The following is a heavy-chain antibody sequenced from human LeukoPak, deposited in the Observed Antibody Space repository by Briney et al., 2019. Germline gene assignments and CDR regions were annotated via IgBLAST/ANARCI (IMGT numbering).Heavy chain of an antibody. Sequence: PGGSLRLSCAASGFTFSSYAMSWVRQAPGKGLEWVSAISGSGGSTYYADSVKGRFTISRDNSKNTLYLQMNSLRAEDTAVYYCAKDADGYSSPRGAFDIWGQGTMVTVSS. CDR3: AKDADGYSSPRGAFDI. CDR2: ISGSGGST. V-gene: IGHV3-23*01. CDR1: GFTFSSYA. J-gene: IGHJ3*02. D-gene: IGHD6-13*01.